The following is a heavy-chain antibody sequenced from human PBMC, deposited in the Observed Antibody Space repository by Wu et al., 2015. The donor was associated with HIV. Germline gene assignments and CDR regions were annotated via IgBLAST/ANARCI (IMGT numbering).Heavy chain of an antibody. J-gene: IGHJ4*02. V-gene: IGHV1-2*02. CDR3: ARDPQGGSSWYTH. D-gene: IGHD6-13*01. Sequence: VQLLQSGAEVKKPGASVMVSCKASGYTFTDYYMYWVRQAPGQGLEWMGWINPNRGGTKYAQKFQGRVTMTRDTSINTAYMELSRLMSDDTAVYYCARDPQGGSSWYTHWGQGTLVTVSS. CDR2: INPNRGGT. CDR1: GYTFTDYY.